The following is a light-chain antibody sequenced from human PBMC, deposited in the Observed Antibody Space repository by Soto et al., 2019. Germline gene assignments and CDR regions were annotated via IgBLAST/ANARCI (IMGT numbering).Light chain of an antibody. CDR1: QGIGTW. CDR2: KTS. J-gene: IGKJ1*01. CDR3: QQYNSYPWT. V-gene: IGKV1-5*03. Sequence: IRMTQSPSSLSASTGDRVTITCRASQGIGTWLAWYQQKPGKAPRLLIYKTSSLKSGVPSRFSGSGSGTEFTLTISSLQPDDFATYYCQQYNSYPWTFGQGTKVDIK.